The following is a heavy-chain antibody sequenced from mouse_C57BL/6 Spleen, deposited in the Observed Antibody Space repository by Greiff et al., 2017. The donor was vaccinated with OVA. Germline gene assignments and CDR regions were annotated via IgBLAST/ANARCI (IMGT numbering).Heavy chain of an antibody. Sequence: QVQLQQSGAELARPGPSVKLSCKASGYTFTSYGISWVKQRTGQGLEWIGEIYPRSGNTYYNEQFKGKATLTADKSSSTTYMELRSLTSEDSAVYYGARGGNGAMDYWGKGTSVTVAS. CDR3: ARGGNGAMDY. V-gene: IGHV1-81*01. D-gene: IGHD2-1*01. J-gene: IGHJ4*01. CDR2: IYPRSGNT. CDR1: GYTFTSYG.